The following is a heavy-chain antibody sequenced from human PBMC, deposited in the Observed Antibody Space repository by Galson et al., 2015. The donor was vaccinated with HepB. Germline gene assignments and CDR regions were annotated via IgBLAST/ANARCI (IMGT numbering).Heavy chain of an antibody. CDR2: ISAYGRYT. CDR3: ARGALLLGVGSAQNNWFDP. CDR1: GYTFSSHS. D-gene: IGHD2-8*02. V-gene: IGHV1-18*01. J-gene: IGHJ5*02. Sequence: SVKLSCKASGYTFSSHSITWVRQAPGKGLEWVGWISAYGRYTEYAQNFQGRVTLTADTSTTTAYMELRSLRSDDTAVYFCARGALLLGVGSAQNNWFDPWGQGTLVTVSS.